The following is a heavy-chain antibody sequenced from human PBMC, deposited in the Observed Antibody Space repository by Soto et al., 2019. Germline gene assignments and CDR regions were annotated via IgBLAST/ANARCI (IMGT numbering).Heavy chain of an antibody. Sequence: EVQLLESGGGLVQPGGSLRLSCAASGFTFSSYAMSWVRQAPGKGLEWVSAVSSTGGNTYYADSVKGRFTISRDNSKNTLYLQMNSLRAEDTAVYYCAKSLGGQARGMDVGGQGTTVTVSS. D-gene: IGHD3-3*01. V-gene: IGHV3-23*01. CDR3: AKSLGGQARGMDV. CDR2: VSSTGGNT. CDR1: GFTFSSYA. J-gene: IGHJ6*02.